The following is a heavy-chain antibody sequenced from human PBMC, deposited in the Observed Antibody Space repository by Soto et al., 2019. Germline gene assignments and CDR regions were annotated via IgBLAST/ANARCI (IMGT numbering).Heavy chain of an antibody. D-gene: IGHD3-10*01. V-gene: IGHV4-59*13. CDR1: SGSISSYY. J-gene: IGHJ4*02. CDR2: IDYRGST. CDR3: ARDGVGSGVFDE. Sequence: PSETLSLTCTVSSGSISSYYWSWIRQPPGKGLEWIGYIDYRGSTYYSPSLQSRVFISRDKSNDQVSLKISSVTAADTAVYDCARDGVGSGVFDEWGQGTLVTVSS.